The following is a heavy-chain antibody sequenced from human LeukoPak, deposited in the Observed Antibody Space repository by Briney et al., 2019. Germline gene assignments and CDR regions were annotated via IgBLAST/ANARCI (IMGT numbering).Heavy chain of an antibody. V-gene: IGHV1-2*02. J-gene: IGHJ4*02. CDR2: IIPNSGGT. D-gene: IGHD5-18*01. CDR3: ARGVYSHGYDY. CDR1: GYTFTGYY. Sequence: ASVKVSCKASGYTFTGYYMHWVRQAPGQGLEWMGWIIPNSGGTNYAQRFQGRVTMTRDTSISTVYMELTRLTSDDTAVYYCARGVYSHGYDYWGQGTLVTVSS.